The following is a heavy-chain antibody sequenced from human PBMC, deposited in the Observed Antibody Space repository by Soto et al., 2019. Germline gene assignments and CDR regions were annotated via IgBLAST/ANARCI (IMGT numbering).Heavy chain of an antibody. V-gene: IGHV1-69*06. CDR1: GGAFNNYA. D-gene: IGHD1-20*01. J-gene: IGHJ6*02. Sequence: QVQLLQSGAEVKKPGSSVKVSCKVSGGAFNNYALNWVRHGPGQGLEWLGGIIPLHNTSNYSLKILGRVTVTADISSTTVYMELNSLTSDDTATYYCASCSNWNPLYYDGLDVWGQGTTVTVSS. CDR3: ASCSNWNPLYYDGLDV. CDR2: IIPLHNTS.